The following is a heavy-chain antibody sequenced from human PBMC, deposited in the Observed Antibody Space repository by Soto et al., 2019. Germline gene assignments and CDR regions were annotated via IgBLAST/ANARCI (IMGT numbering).Heavy chain of an antibody. V-gene: IGHV3-7*03. CDR3: ARVAPLELWLVTLYYYYYGMDV. J-gene: IGHJ6*02. Sequence: PGGSLRLSCAASGFTFSSYWMSWVRQAPGKGLEWVANIKQDGSEKYYVDSVKGRFTISRDNAKNSLYLQMNSLRAEDTAVYYCARVAPLELWLVTLYYYYYGMDVWGQGTTVTVSS. CDR1: GFTFSSYW. D-gene: IGHD6-19*01. CDR2: IKQDGSEK.